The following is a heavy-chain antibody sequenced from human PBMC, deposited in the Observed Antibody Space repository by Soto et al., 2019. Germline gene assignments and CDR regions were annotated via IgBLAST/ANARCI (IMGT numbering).Heavy chain of an antibody. Sequence: EVQLVEAGGGLVQPGGSRRLSCGACGFTFSSYSMNCVRGAPGRGLGWVAYITGSSATIYYADSVKGRFTIARDNAKNSLYLQMNSLTSENTPVYYCARAECTSCYGFQYWAQGTLVTVSS. J-gene: IGHJ1*01. CDR1: GFTFSSYS. D-gene: IGHD2-2*01. CDR3: ARAECTSCYGFQY. CDR2: ITGSSATI. V-gene: IGHV3-48*01.